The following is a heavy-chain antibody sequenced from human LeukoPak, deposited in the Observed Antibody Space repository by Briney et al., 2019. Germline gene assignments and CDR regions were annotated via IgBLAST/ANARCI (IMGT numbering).Heavy chain of an antibody. CDR1: GFTFSSYS. CDR3: ARDTSSSWTQGIYYYYMDV. J-gene: IGHJ6*03. V-gene: IGHV3-21*01. Sequence: NPGGSLRLSCAASGFTFSSYSMNWVRQAPGKGLEWVSSISSSSSYIYYADSVKGRFTISRDNAKNSLYLQMNSLRAEDTAVYYCARDTSSSWTQGIYYYYMDVWGKGTTVTVSS. D-gene: IGHD6-13*01. CDR2: ISSSSSYI.